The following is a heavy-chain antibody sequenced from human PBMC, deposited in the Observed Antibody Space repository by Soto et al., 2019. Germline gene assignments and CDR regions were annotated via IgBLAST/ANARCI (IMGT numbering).Heavy chain of an antibody. Sequence: LGESLKISCKGSGYSFTSYWIGWVRQMPGKGLEWMGIIYPGDSDTRYSPSFQGQVTISADKSISTAYLQWSSLKASDTAMYYCATQNVPYSSSPYYYYGMDVWGQGTTVTVSS. CDR3: ATQNVPYSSSPYYYYGMDV. CDR1: GYSFTSYW. CDR2: IYPGDSDT. J-gene: IGHJ6*02. V-gene: IGHV5-51*01. D-gene: IGHD6-6*01.